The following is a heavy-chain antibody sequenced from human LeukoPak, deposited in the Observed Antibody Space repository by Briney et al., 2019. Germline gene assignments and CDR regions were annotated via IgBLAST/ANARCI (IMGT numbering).Heavy chain of an antibody. CDR1: GFTFSSYW. Sequence: GGSLRLSCAASGFTFSSYWMSWVRQAPGRGLEWVANIKQDGSEEFYLDSVKGRFTISRDNAKNSLYLQMNSLRAEDTAVYYCARTSWLLDQWGQGTPVTVSS. CDR2: IKQDGSEE. J-gene: IGHJ4*02. D-gene: IGHD2-2*01. CDR3: ARTSWLLDQ. V-gene: IGHV3-7*01.